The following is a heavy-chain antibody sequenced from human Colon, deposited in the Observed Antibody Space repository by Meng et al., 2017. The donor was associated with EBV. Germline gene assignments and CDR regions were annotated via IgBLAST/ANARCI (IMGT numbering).Heavy chain of an antibody. V-gene: IGHV4-34*01. J-gene: IGHJ4*02. CDR2: INHSGST. D-gene: IGHD1-26*01. CDR1: GGSFSGYY. CDR3: ARGPGGSYYLYYFDY. Sequence: QGQLSQWGAGLLKPAAALSLTCAVYGGSFSGYYWSLIRQPPEKGLEWIGEINHSGSTNYNPSLKSQVTISVDTSKMQFSLKLSSVTAADTAVYYCARGPGGSYYLYYFDYWGQGTLVTVSS.